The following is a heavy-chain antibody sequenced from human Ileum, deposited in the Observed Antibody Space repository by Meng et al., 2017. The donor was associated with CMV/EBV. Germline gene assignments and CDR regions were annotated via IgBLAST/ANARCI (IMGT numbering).Heavy chain of an antibody. CDR3: ARVPRGIARMDV. V-gene: IGHV4-61*01. Sequence: SETLSLTCTVSGGSVSSGSYYWSWIRQPPGKGLEWIGYIYYSGSTNYNPSLKSRVTISVDTSKNQFSLKLSSVTAADTAVYYCARVPRGIARMDVWGQGTMVTVSS. J-gene: IGHJ6*02. CDR2: IYYSGST. D-gene: IGHD6-13*01. CDR1: GGSVSSGSYY.